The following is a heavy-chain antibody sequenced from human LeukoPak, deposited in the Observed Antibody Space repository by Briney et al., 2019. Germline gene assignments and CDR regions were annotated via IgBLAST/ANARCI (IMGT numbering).Heavy chain of an antibody. CDR1: GGSXSSYY. Sequence: VSGGSXSSYYWSWIRQPPGKGLEWIGYIYYSGSTNYNPSLKSRVTISVDTSKNQFSLKLSSVTAADTAVYYCARDDLERLSELNWFDPWGQGTLVTVSS. V-gene: IGHV4-59*12. CDR2: IYYSGST. CDR3: ARDDLERLSELNWFDP. D-gene: IGHD1-1*01. J-gene: IGHJ5*02.